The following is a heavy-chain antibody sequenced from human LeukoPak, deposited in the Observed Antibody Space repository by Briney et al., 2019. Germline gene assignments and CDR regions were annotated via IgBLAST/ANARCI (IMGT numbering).Heavy chain of an antibody. CDR1: GGSISSYY. V-gene: IGHV4-59*01. Sequence: PSETLSLTCTVSGGSISSYYWSWIRQPPGKGLEWIGCIYYSGSTNYNPSLKSRVTISVDTSKNQFSLKLSSVTAADTAVYYCARAGYYDSSGYYYVSGFDYWGQGTLVTVSS. D-gene: IGHD3-22*01. CDR3: ARAGYYDSSGYYYVSGFDY. J-gene: IGHJ4*02. CDR2: IYYSGST.